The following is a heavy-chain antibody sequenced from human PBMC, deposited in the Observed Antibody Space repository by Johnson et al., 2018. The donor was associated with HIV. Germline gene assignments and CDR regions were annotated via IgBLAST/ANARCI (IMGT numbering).Heavy chain of an antibody. V-gene: IGHV3-11*04. D-gene: IGHD1-1*01. J-gene: IGHJ3*02. Sequence: QVQLVESGGGLVKPGGSLRLSCAASGFTFSDYYMSWIRQAPGKGLEWVSYLSSSGSIIYYADSVKGRFTISRDNAKNALYLQMNSLRAEETAVYYCARYIILYWKAFDIWGKGTMVTVSS. CDR2: LSSSGSII. CDR3: ARYIILYWKAFDI. CDR1: GFTFSDYY.